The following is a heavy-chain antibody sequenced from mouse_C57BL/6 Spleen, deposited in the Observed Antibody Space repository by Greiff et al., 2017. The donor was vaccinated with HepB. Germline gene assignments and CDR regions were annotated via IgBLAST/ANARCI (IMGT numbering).Heavy chain of an antibody. CDR1: GYTFTSYW. CDR3: ARAYYYGSHYFDY. J-gene: IGHJ2*01. D-gene: IGHD1-1*01. V-gene: IGHV1-64*01. CDR2: IHPNSGST. Sequence: QVQLRQPGAELVKPGASVKLSCKASGYTFTSYWMHWVKQRPGQGLEWIGMIHPNSGSTNYNEKFKSKATLTVDKSSSTAYMQLSSLTSEDSAVYYCARAYYYGSHYFDYWGQGTTLTVSS.